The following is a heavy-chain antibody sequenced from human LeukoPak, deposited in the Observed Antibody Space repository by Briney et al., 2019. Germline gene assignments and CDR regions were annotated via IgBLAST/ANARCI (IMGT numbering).Heavy chain of an antibody. Sequence: SETLSLTCTVSGGSIRSQYWSWIRQPPGKGLEWIVYINYSGSTDYNPSLKSRVTISVDTSKNQFSLKVSSVTAADTAVYYCAREYSSSWSVDYFDYWGQGTLVTVSS. CDR1: GGSIRSQY. D-gene: IGHD6-13*01. CDR3: AREYSSSWSVDYFDY. CDR2: INYSGST. V-gene: IGHV4-59*11. J-gene: IGHJ4*02.